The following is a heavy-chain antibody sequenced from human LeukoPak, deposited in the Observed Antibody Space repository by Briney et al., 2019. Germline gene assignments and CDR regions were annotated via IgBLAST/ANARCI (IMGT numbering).Heavy chain of an antibody. D-gene: IGHD3-3*01. V-gene: IGHV4-59*01. CDR1: GGPMRIFY. Sequence: SETLSLTCTLSGGPMRIFYWRGPPQPPEEGVVWSGYIYYSGSTNLNPSLKSRVTRSVDTYKNQLSLNLSSVTAANTAVYYCARGRYPITIFGVVSGGAEGLTFDYWGQGTLVTVSS. CDR3: ARGRYPITIFGVVSGGAEGLTFDY. J-gene: IGHJ4*02. CDR2: IYYSGST.